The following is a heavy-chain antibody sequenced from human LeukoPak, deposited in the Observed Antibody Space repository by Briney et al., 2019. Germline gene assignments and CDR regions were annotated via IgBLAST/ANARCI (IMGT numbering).Heavy chain of an antibody. J-gene: IGHJ4*02. CDR3: ARILYYYDSSGVPDY. D-gene: IGHD3-22*01. V-gene: IGHV4-39*01. CDR2: NYYAGTT. Sequence: PSETLSLTCTVSGCSISSRSHYWGWIRQPPGKGLEWIGSNYYAGTTHNRPARKSRVTISVDTSKMQFSMGLTSVTAADTAIYYCARILYYYDSSGVPDYWGQGTLVTVSS. CDR1: GCSISSRSHY.